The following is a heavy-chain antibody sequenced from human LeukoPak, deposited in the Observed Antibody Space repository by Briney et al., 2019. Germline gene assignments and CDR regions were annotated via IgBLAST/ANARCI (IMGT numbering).Heavy chain of an antibody. V-gene: IGHV4-39*07. J-gene: IGHJ4*02. Sequence: ASETLSLTCTVSGDSISSSSYYWGWIRQPPGKGLEWIGSIYYSGSTYYNPSLKSRVIISVDTSKNQFSLKLSSVTAADTALYYCAGYRVASAVAGPFYWGQGALVTVSS. CDR2: IYYSGST. D-gene: IGHD6-19*01. CDR1: GDSISSSSYY. CDR3: AGYRVASAVAGPFY.